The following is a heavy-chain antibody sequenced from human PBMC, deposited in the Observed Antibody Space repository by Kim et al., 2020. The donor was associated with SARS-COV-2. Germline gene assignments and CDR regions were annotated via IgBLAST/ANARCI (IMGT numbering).Heavy chain of an antibody. CDR3: AKDPSSYDSSGSYYFDY. Sequence: VKGRFTISRDNSKNTLYLQMNSLRAEDTAVYYCAKDPSSYDSSGSYYFDYWGQGTLVTVSS. V-gene: IGHV3-30*02. D-gene: IGHD3-22*01. J-gene: IGHJ4*02.